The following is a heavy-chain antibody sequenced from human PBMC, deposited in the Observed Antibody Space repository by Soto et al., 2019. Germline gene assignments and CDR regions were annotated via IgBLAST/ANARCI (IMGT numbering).Heavy chain of an antibody. D-gene: IGHD3-10*01. J-gene: IGHJ6*02. CDR1: GYTFSSYA. V-gene: IGHV3-23*01. CDR3: ATLHWVVRGLPGYGMDV. CDR2: ISDSGATT. Sequence: GGSLRLSCAASGYTFSSYAMSWVRQAPGKGLEWVSSISDSGATTYYADSVKGRFTISRDNSKNTMYLQMNGLRAEDTAVYYCATLHWVVRGLPGYGMDVWGQGPRSPSP.